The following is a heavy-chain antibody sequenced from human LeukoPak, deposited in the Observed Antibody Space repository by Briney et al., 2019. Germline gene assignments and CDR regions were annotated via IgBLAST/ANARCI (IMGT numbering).Heavy chain of an antibody. J-gene: IGHJ4*02. CDR2: IWYDGSNK. V-gene: IGHV3-33*01. CDR3: ARKISGWYWGLDY. Sequence: TGGSLRLSCAASGFTFSSYGVHWVRQAPGKGLEWVAVIWYDGSNKYYADSVKGRFTISRDNSKNTLYLQMNSLRAEDTAVYYCARKISGWYWGLDYWGQGTLVTVSS. D-gene: IGHD6-19*01. CDR1: GFTFSSYG.